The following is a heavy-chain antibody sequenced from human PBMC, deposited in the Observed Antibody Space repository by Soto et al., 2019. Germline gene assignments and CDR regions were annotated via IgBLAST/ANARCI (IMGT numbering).Heavy chain of an antibody. D-gene: IGHD6-13*01. CDR1: GFTFSSYW. J-gene: IGHJ1*01. Sequence: EVQLVESGGGLVQPGGSLRLSCAASGFTFSSYWMSWVRQAPGKGLEWVANIKQDGSEKYYVDSVKGRFTISRDNAKNSLYLQMNSLRAEDTAVYYCARCAYSSSQGIQHWGQGTLVTVSS. CDR2: IKQDGSEK. CDR3: ARCAYSSSQGIQH. V-gene: IGHV3-7*01.